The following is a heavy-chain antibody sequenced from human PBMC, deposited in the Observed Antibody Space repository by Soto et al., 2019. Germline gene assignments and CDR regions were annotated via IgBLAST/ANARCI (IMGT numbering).Heavy chain of an antibody. CDR2: ISYDGSNK. CDR1: GFTFSSYG. V-gene: IGHV3-30*03. J-gene: IGHJ6*02. Sequence: GGSLRLSCAASGFTFSSYGMHWVRQAPGKGLEWVAVISYDGSNKYYADSVKGRFTISRDNSKNTLYLQMNSLRAEDTAVYYCAIIVVVPAAMGSYGMDVWGQGTTVTVSS. CDR3: AIIVVVPAAMGSYGMDV. D-gene: IGHD2-2*01.